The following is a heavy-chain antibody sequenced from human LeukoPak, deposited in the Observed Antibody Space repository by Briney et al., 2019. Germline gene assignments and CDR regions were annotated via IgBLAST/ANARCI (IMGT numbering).Heavy chain of an antibody. CDR1: GGSFSGYY. J-gene: IGHJ4*02. D-gene: IGHD2-8*01. CDR2: INHSGST. V-gene: IGHV4-34*01. Sequence: SETLSLTCAAYGGSFSGYYWSWIRQPPGKGLEWIGEINHSGSTNYNPSLKSRVSISVDTSENQFFLKVRSVTAADTAVYYCARDHACGNGVCSYFDSWGQGSQVTVSS. CDR3: ARDHACGNGVCSYFDS.